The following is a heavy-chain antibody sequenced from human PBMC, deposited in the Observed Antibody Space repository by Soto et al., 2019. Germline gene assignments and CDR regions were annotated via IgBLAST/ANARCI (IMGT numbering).Heavy chain of an antibody. Sequence: AAVKVSGKACGCTFTTYGINWVRQAPGQGLEWMGWVSPYNGDTTYAQKVQGRVTMTTDTSTTTAYLELRSLRSDDTAVYYCAREVGHMDVWGQGTTVTVSS. D-gene: IGHD2-2*01. CDR3: AREVGHMDV. CDR1: GCTFTTYG. CDR2: VSPYNGDT. V-gene: IGHV1-18*04. J-gene: IGHJ6*02.